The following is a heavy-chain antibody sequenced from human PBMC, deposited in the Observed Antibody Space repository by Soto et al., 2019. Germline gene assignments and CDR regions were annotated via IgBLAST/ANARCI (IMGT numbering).Heavy chain of an antibody. V-gene: IGHV3-30*18. CDR2: ISYDGSNK. J-gene: IGHJ3*02. CDR3: AKDDYDSSGSENASDI. D-gene: IGHD3-22*01. CDR1: GCTFSSYV. Sequence: GALRLSCAASGCTFSSYVMHWVRQAPGKGLEWVAVISYDGSNKYYADSVKGRFTISRDNSKNTLYLQMNSLRAEDTAVYYCAKDDYDSSGSENASDIWGQGTMVTVSS.